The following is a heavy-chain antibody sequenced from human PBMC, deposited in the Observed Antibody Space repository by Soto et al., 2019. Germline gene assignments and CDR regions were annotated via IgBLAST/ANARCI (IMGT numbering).Heavy chain of an antibody. CDR2: IWYDGSNK. D-gene: IGHD6-13*01. CDR1: GFTFSSYG. J-gene: IGHJ4*02. Sequence: GSLRLPCAASGFTFSSYGMHWVRQAPGKGLEWVAVIWYDGSNKYYADPVKGRFTISRDNSKNTLYLQMNSLRAEDTAVYYCARDSGYSSSWYKRRSYYFDYWGQGTLVTVSS. V-gene: IGHV3-33*01. CDR3: ARDSGYSSSWYKRRSYYFDY.